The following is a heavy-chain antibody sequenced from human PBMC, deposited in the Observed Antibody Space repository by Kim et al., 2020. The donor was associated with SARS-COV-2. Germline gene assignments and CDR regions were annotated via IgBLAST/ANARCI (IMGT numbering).Heavy chain of an antibody. J-gene: IGHJ4*02. CDR3: AKGAILTWIDHDS. Sequence: GGSLRLSCAASGLNFSSYGMHWVRQAPGKGLEWVAVISYDGSNKYYADSVKGRFTISRDNSKNTLYLQMSSLRAEDTAVYYCAKGAILTWIDHDSWGQGTLVTVSS. V-gene: IGHV3-30*18. D-gene: IGHD3-9*01. CDR2: ISYDGSNK. CDR1: GLNFSSYG.